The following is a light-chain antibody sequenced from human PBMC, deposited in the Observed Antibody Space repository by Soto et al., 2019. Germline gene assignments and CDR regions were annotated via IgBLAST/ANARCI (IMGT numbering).Light chain of an antibody. CDR1: QSVDSW. Sequence: DIQMTQSPSTLSASIGDRVTITCRASQSVDSWLAWYQQQPGKAPKLLIYKASSLQTGVPSRFSGSGSGTEFTLTISRLQPDDFATYYCQYYNDYSSVFGQGTKVDIK. V-gene: IGKV1-5*03. CDR2: KAS. J-gene: IGKJ1*01. CDR3: QYYNDYSSV.